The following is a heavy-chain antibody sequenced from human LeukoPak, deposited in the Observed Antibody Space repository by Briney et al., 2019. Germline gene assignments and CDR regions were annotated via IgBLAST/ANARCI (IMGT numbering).Heavy chain of an antibody. CDR2: ISAYNGNT. V-gene: IGHV1-18*01. CDR3: ARVGPGRGAYYYYYGMDV. Sequence: GASVRVSCKASGYTFTSYGISWVRQAPGQRLELMGWISAYNGNTNYAQKLQGRVTMTTDTSTSTAYMELRSLRSDDTAVYYCARVGPGRGAYYYYYGMDVWGQGTTVTVSS. J-gene: IGHJ6*02. CDR1: GYTFTSYG.